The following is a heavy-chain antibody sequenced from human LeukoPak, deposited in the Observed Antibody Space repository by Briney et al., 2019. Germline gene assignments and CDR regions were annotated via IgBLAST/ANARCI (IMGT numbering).Heavy chain of an antibody. D-gene: IGHD6-13*01. J-gene: IGHJ4*02. Sequence: PSETLSLTCTVSGGSISSSSYYWRWIRQPPGKGLEWIGSIYYSGSTYYNPSLKSRVTISVDTSKNQFSLKLSSVTAADTAVYYCATRWGGQQLPDYFDYWGQGTLVTVSS. CDR2: IYYSGST. CDR3: ATRWGGQQLPDYFDY. V-gene: IGHV4-39*01. CDR1: GGSISSSSYY.